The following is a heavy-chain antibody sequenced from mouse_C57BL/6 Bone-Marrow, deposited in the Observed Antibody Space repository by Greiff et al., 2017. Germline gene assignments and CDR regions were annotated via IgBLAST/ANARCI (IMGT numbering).Heavy chain of an antibody. V-gene: IGHV1-81*01. CDR3: ARNYGYQDWFVY. J-gene: IGHJ3*01. CDR2: IYPRSGNT. Sequence: QVQLKESGAELARPGASVKLSCKASGYTFTSYGISWVKQRTGQGLAWIGEIYPRSGNTYYNEKFKGKATLTADKSSSTAYMELRSLTSEDSAVYFCARNYGYQDWFVYWGQGTLVTVSA. D-gene: IGHD2-2*01. CDR1: GYTFTSYG.